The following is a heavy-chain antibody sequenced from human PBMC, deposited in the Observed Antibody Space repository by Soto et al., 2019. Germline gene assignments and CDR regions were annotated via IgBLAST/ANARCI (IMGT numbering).Heavy chain of an antibody. CDR2: ISSDGSRT. CDR1: RFTFSSYW. CDR3: ARVYSSLSSYDY. V-gene: IGHV3-74*01. Sequence: EVQLVESGGGLVQPGGSLRLSCAASRFTFSSYWMHWVRQAPGKGLVWVSRISSDGSRTSYADSVKGRFTISRDNAKNTLYLQMNSLRAEDMAIYYCARVYSSLSSYDYWGQGTLVTVSS. J-gene: IGHJ4*02. D-gene: IGHD5-18*01.